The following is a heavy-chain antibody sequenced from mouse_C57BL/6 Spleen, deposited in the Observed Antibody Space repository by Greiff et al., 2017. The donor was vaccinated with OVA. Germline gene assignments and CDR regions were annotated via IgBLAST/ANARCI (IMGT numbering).Heavy chain of an antibody. J-gene: IGHJ4*01. CDR1: GYTFTDYY. V-gene: IGHV1-26*01. CDR3: ARESMAY. Sequence: EVQLQQSGPELVKPGASVKISCKASGYTFTDYYMNWVKQSHGKSLEWIGDINPNNGGTSYNQKFKGKATLTVDKSSSTAYMELRSLTSEDSAVYYCARESMAYWGQGTSVTVSS. CDR2: INPNNGGT.